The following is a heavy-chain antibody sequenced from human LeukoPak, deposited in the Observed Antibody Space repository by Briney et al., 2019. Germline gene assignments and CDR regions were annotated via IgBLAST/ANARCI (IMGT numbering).Heavy chain of an antibody. CDR2: IYTSGST. V-gene: IGHV4-4*07. J-gene: IGHJ6*02. Sequence: SETLSLTCTVSGGSISSYYWSWIRQPAGKGLEWIGRIYTSGSTNYNPSLKSRVTMSVDTSKNQFSLKLSSVTAADTAVYYCARDQYCSSTSCYKAYYYGMDVWGLGTTVTVSS. CDR1: GGSISSYY. CDR3: ARDQYCSSTSCYKAYYYGMDV. D-gene: IGHD2-2*01.